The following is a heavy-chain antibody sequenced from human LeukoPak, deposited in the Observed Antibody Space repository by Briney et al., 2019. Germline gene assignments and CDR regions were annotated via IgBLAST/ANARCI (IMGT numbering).Heavy chain of an antibody. CDR3: ASKDKLNADADY. CDR2: IFPILGIA. D-gene: IGHD6-6*01. CDR1: GGTFSSYA. J-gene: IGHJ4*02. V-gene: IGHV1-69*04. Sequence: ASVKVSCKASGGTFSSYAISWVRQAPGQGLEWMGRIFPILGIANYAQKFQGRVTITADKSTSTAYMELSSLRSEDTAVYYCASKDKLNADADYWGQGTLVTVSS.